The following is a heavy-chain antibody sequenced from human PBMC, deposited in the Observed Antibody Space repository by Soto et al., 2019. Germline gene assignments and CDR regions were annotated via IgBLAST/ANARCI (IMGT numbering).Heavy chain of an antibody. CDR2: IYPGDSGT. CDR3: ARQPGGQLERPPNYYYYYGMDV. CDR1: GYSFTSYW. Sequence: PGESLKISCKGSGYSFTSYWIGWVRQMPGKGLEWMGIIYPGDSGTRNSPSFQGQVTISADKSISTAYLQWSSLKASDTAMYYCARQPGGQLERPPNYYYYYGMDVWGQGTTVTVSS. V-gene: IGHV5-51*01. J-gene: IGHJ6*02. D-gene: IGHD1-1*01.